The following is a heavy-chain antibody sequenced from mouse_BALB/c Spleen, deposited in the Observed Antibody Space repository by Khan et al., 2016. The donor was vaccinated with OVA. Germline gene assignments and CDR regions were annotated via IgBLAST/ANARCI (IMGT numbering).Heavy chain of an antibody. V-gene: IGHV1-7*01. CDR1: GYTFTTYW. D-gene: IGHD2-14*01. Sequence: QVPLQQPGAELAKPGASVKMSFKASGYTFTTYWMQWVKQRPGQGLECIVYINPSTGYLEYIQKIKDKATLPPDKASSPAYMQLSSLTSEDSAVYYCTRVGTTRGWFAYWGQGTLVTVAA. CDR3: TRVGTTRGWFAY. CDR2: INPSTGYL. J-gene: IGHJ3*01.